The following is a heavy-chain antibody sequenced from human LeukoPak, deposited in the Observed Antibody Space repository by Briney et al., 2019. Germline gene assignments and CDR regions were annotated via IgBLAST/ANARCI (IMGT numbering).Heavy chain of an antibody. CDR3: AKEADIVSFDL. Sequence: GSAVKVSCKASGYTFTGNHVHWLRQAPGQGREGMGWIDPNSGGTKYAQKFQGRVTMTSDTSISTAYMELSGLRSDDTAVYFCAKEADIVSFDLWGRGTLVTVSS. CDR2: IDPNSGGT. CDR1: GYTFTGNH. J-gene: IGHJ2*01. D-gene: IGHD2-15*01. V-gene: IGHV1-2*02.